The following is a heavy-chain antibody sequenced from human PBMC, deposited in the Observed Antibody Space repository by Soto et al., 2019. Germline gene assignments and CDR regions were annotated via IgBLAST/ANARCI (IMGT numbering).Heavy chain of an antibody. CDR1: GGSISSGDYY. V-gene: IGHV4-30-4*01. CDR2: IYYSGST. Sequence: SLTCTVSGGSISSGDYYWSWIRQPPGKGLEWIGYIYYSGSTYYNPSLKSRVTISVDTSRNQFSLKLSSVTAADTAVYYCARFTIFAPFDYWGQGTLVTVSS. D-gene: IGHD3-3*01. J-gene: IGHJ4*02. CDR3: ARFTIFAPFDY.